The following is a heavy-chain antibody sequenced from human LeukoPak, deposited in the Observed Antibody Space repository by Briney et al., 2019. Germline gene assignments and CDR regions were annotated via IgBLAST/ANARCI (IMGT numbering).Heavy chain of an antibody. J-gene: IGHJ3*02. D-gene: IGHD2-21*02. CDR2: ISSSSSYI. CDR1: GFTFSSYS. CDR3: ARVGAYCGGDCYSWAFDI. Sequence: GGSLRLSCAASGFTFSSYSMNWVRQAPGKGLEWVSSISSSSSYIYYADSVKGRFTISRDNAKNSLYLQMNSLRAEDTALYYCARVGAYCGGDCYSWAFDIWGQGTMVTVSS. V-gene: IGHV3-21*04.